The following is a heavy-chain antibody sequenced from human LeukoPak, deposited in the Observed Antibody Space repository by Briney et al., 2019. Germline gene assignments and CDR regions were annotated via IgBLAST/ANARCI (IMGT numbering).Heavy chain of an antibody. Sequence: VASVKVSCKASGGTFSSYAISWVRQAPGQGLEWMGRIIPILGIANYAQKFQGRVTITADKSTSTAYMEPSSLRSEDTAVYYCARSIVVVVAATDSGYYYGMDVWGQGTTVTVSS. J-gene: IGHJ6*02. CDR1: GGTFSSYA. CDR3: ARSIVVVVAATDSGYYYGMDV. CDR2: IIPILGIA. V-gene: IGHV1-69*04. D-gene: IGHD2-15*01.